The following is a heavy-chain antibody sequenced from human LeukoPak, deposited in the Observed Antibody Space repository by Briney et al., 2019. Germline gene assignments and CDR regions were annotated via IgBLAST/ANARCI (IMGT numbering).Heavy chain of an antibody. D-gene: IGHD3-16*02. J-gene: IGHJ4*02. CDR1: GYTFTSYY. V-gene: IGHV1-46*01. CDR2: INPSGGST. CDR3: ARSGAAGSYRY. Sequence: GASVKVSCKASGYTFTSYYMHWVRQTPGQGLEWMGIINPSGGSTSYAQKFQGRVTMTRDMSTSTVYMELSSLRSEDTAVYYCARSGAAGSYRYWGQGTLVTVSS.